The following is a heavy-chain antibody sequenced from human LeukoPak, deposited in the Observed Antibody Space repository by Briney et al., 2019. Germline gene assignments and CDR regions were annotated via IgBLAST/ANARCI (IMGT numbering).Heavy chain of an antibody. V-gene: IGHV3-33*01. CDR2: IWYDGSNK. CDR3: AREGPRGNSQFDY. CDR1: GSTFSSYG. J-gene: IGHJ4*02. Sequence: PGRSLRLSCAASGSTFSSYGMHWVRQAPGKGLEWVALIWYDGSNKYYTDSVKGRLTISRDNSKNTLYLQMNSLRAEDTAIYYCAREGPRGNSQFDYWGQGTLVTVSS. D-gene: IGHD2/OR15-2a*01.